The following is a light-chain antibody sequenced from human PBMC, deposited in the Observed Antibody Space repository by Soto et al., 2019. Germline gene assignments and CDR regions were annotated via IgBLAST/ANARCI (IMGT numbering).Light chain of an antibody. V-gene: IGKV3-11*01. CDR1: QSISSY. CDR2: DVS. CDR3: QQRSNWPPFT. J-gene: IGKJ3*01. Sequence: EMVLTQSPATLSLSPGERATLSCTASQSISSYLAWYQQKPGQAPRLLLYDVSNRAPGIPARFSGSGSGKDFTLTISSLEPEDFAVYYCQQRSNWPPFTFGHGTKVDIK.